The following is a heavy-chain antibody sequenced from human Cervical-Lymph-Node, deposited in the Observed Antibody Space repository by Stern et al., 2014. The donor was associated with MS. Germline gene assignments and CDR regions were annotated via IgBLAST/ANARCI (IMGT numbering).Heavy chain of an antibody. J-gene: IGHJ4*02. V-gene: IGHV1-46*03. CDR1: GYTFTSYY. Sequence: VQLEESGAEVKKPGASVKVSCKASGYTFTSYYMHWVRHAPGQGLEWMGIINPSGGSTSYAQKFQGRVTMTRDTSTSTVYMELSSLRSEDTAVYYCATSYGAPYYFDYWGQGTLVTVSS. CDR2: INPSGGST. CDR3: ATSYGAPYYFDY. D-gene: IGHD4-17*01.